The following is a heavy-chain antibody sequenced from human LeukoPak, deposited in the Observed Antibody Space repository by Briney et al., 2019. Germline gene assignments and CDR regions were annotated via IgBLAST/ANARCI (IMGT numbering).Heavy chain of an antibody. CDR3: ARAYRVGSELDY. J-gene: IGHJ4*02. CDR1: GFTFSSYD. CDR2: ISYDGSIR. D-gene: IGHD6-25*01. V-gene: IGHV3-30-3*01. Sequence: GGSLRLSCAASGFTFSSYDMHWVRQAPGKGLEWVAVISYDGSIRYYADSVKGRFNISRDDSKNTLHLQMSSLRTEDTAVYYCARAYRVGSELDYWGQGTLVTVSS.